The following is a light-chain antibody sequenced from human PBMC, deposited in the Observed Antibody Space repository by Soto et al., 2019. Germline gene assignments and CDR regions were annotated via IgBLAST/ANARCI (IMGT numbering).Light chain of an antibody. Sequence: DIQMTQSPSSVSASVGDRVTITCRASQGISSWLAWYQQKPGKAPKLLIYAASSLQSGVPSRFSDSGSGTDFTLTISSLQSADFATYYYQPANILPRTFGQGTNVEIK. J-gene: IGKJ1*01. CDR2: AAS. CDR3: QPANILPRT. V-gene: IGKV1-12*01. CDR1: QGISSW.